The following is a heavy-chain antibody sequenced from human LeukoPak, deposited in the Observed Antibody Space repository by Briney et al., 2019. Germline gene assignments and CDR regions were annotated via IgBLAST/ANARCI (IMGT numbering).Heavy chain of an antibody. CDR2: ISAYNGNT. CDR1: GYTFTSYG. D-gene: IGHD4-17*01. J-gene: IGHJ3*02. CDR3: ARGASIYGLDAFDI. Sequence: ASVKVSCKASGYTFTSYGIRWVRQAPGQGLEWMGWISAYNGNTNYAQNFQGRVTMTTDTSTSTVYMELRSLRSDDTAVYYCARGASIYGLDAFDIWGQGTMVTVSS. V-gene: IGHV1-18*01.